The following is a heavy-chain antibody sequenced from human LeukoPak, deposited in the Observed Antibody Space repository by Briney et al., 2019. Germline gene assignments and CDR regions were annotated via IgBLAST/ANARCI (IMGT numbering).Heavy chain of an antibody. CDR1: GGSISSGGYY. CDR3: ARGGTTYYYDSSGYHYFDY. J-gene: IGHJ4*02. D-gene: IGHD3-22*01. V-gene: IGHV4-31*03. Sequence: SETLSLTRTVSGGSISSGGYYWSWIRQHPGKGLEWIGYIYYSGSTYYNPSLKSRVTISVDTSKNQFSLKLSSVTAADTAVYYCARGGTTYYYDSSGYHYFDYWGQGTLVTVSS. CDR2: IYYSGST.